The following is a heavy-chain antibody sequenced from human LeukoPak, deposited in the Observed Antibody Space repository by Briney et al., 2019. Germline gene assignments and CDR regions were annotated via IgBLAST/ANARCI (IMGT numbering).Heavy chain of an antibody. CDR3: VRVDGSGSSLDY. Sequence: PGGSLRLSCAVSGFTVSSNFMSWVRQAPGKGLEWVAIISYDGTKKNYADSVKGRFTISRDNSKNTLSLQMNSLTAEDTAVYYCVRVDGSGSSLDYWGQGTLVTVSS. D-gene: IGHD6-13*01. J-gene: IGHJ4*02. V-gene: IGHV3-30-3*01. CDR2: ISYDGTKK. CDR1: GFTVSSNF.